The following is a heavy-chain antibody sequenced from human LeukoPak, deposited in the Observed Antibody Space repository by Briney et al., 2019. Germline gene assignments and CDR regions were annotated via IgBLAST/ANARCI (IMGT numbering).Heavy chain of an antibody. D-gene: IGHD2-15*01. V-gene: IGHV3-33*08. CDR2: ILYDGSNK. CDR1: VFNLSSYG. CDR3: ARSPGVVGTAPTLQVSYYYYGMDV. J-gene: IGHJ6*04. Sequence: GGPLRLSCAASVFNLSSYGMHWVRQAPGKGLEWVAVILYDGSNKFYAVSVKCRFPITRDNSKTTLNLQMNSLRAEDKAVFYCARSPGVVGTAPTLQVSYYYYGMDVWGEGTTVTVSS.